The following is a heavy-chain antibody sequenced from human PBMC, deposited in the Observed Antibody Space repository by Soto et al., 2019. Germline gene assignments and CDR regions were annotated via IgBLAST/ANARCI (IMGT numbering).Heavy chain of an antibody. D-gene: IGHD5-18*01. CDR1: GIIFSNYN. J-gene: IGHJ4*02. V-gene: IGHV3-21*01. Sequence: EVHLVESGGGLVKPGGSLRLSCAASGIIFSNYNINWVRQVPGTGLAWVSYISASGSYIYYADSVKGRFTISRDNAKNSMYLQMNSLRVEDTAVYYCATDWGYSYGHAFDSWGQGTLVTVSS. CDR2: ISASGSYI. CDR3: ATDWGYSYGHAFDS.